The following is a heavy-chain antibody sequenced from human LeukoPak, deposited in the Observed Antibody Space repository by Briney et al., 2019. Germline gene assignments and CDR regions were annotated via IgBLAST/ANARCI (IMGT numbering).Heavy chain of an antibody. D-gene: IGHD1-7*01. Sequence: GGSLRLSCAASGFSISSYEMNWVRQAPGKGLEWVSHISSSGSTIWYADSVKGRFTISRDNAKNSLYLQMNSLRAEDTAVYYCARVELAPYYYYMDVWGKGTTVTVSS. CDR2: ISSSGSTI. J-gene: IGHJ6*03. CDR1: GFSISSYE. CDR3: ARVELAPYYYYMDV. V-gene: IGHV3-48*03.